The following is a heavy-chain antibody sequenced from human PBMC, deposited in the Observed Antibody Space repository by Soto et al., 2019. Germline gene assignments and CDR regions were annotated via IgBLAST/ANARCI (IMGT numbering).Heavy chain of an antibody. CDR3: ARDIVATNDAFDI. D-gene: IGHD5-12*01. CDR2: IWYDGSNK. J-gene: IGHJ3*02. CDR1: GFTFSSYG. Sequence: GGSLRLSCAASGFTFSSYGMHWVRQAPGKGLEWVAVIWYDGSNKYYADSVKGRFTISRDNSKNTLYLQMNSLRAEDTAVYYCARDIVATNDAFDIWGQGTMVTVSS. V-gene: IGHV3-33*01.